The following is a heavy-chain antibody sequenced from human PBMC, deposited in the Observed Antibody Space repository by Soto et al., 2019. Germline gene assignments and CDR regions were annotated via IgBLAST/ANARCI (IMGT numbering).Heavy chain of an antibody. D-gene: IGHD3-10*01. Sequence: SVKVSCKASGGTFSSYAISWVRQAPGQRLERMGGIIPIFGTANYAQKFQGRVTITADESTSTAYMELSSLRSEDTAVYYCARGPPLRVRGVIITAQYYYYYYGMDVWGQGTTVTVSS. J-gene: IGHJ6*02. CDR3: ARGPPLRVRGVIITAQYYYYYYGMDV. CDR1: GGTFSSYA. CDR2: IIPIFGTA. V-gene: IGHV1-69*13.